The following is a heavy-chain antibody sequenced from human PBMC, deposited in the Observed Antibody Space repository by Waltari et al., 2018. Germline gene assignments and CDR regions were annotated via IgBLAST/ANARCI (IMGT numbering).Heavy chain of an antibody. CDR2: IYPVDSDT. Sequence: EVQLVQSGAEVKKPGESLKISCKGSGYSFTSYWIGWVRQMPGKGLEWMGIIYPVDSDTRYSPSVQGQVTISADKSISTAYLQWSSLKASDTAMYYCARRPYNYGSGSYYNGEFDYWGQGTLVTVSS. J-gene: IGHJ4*02. CDR3: ARRPYNYGSGSYYNGEFDY. CDR1: GYSFTSYW. D-gene: IGHD3-10*01. V-gene: IGHV5-51*03.